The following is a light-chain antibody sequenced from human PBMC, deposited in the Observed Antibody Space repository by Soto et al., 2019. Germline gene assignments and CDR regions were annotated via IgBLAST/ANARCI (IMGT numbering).Light chain of an antibody. CDR3: QQYNNWPPGK. J-gene: IGKJ1*01. V-gene: IGKV3-15*01. Sequence: EIVMTQSTATLSVSPGERATLSCRASQSVSSNLAWYQQKPGQAPRLLIYGASTRATGIPARFSGSGSGTEFTLTISGLLSEDFAVYYCQQYNNWPPGKFGQGTKVEIK. CDR1: QSVSSN. CDR2: GAS.